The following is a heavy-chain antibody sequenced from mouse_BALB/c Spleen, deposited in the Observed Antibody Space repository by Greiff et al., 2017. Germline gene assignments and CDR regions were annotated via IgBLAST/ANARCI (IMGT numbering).Heavy chain of an antibody. V-gene: IGHV14-3*02. CDR2: IDPANGNT. CDR1: GFNIKDTY. CDR3: AMGDY. Sequence: VHVKQSGAELVKPGASVKLSCTASGFNIKDTYMHWVKQRPEQGLEWIGRIDPANGNTKYDPKFQGKATITADTSSNTAYLQLSSLTSEDTAVYYCAMGDYWGQGTTLTVSS. J-gene: IGHJ2*01.